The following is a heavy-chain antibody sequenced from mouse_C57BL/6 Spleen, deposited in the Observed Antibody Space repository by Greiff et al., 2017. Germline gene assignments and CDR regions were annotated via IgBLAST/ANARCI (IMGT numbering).Heavy chain of an antibody. CDR3: ARSGLLWYFDV. D-gene: IGHD1-1*01. V-gene: IGHV1-42*01. CDR1: GYSFTGYY. J-gene: IGHJ1*03. Sequence: EVQLQQSGPELVKPGASVKISCKASGYSFTGYYMNWVKQSPEKSLEWIGEINPSTGGTTYNQKFKAKATLTVDKSSSTAYMQLKSLTSEDSAVYYCARSGLLWYFDVWGTGTTVTVSS. CDR2: INPSTGGT.